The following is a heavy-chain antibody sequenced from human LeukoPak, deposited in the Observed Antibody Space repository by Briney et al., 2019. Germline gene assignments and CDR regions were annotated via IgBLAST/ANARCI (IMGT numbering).Heavy chain of an antibody. V-gene: IGHV4-39*01. CDR1: GGSISSSGYY. Sequence: PSETLSLTCTVSGGSISSSGYYWGWIRQPPGKGLEWIGSIYYSGSTYYNPSLKSRVTISVDTSKNQFSLKLSSVTAADTAVYYCARHYYSSGWYFDYWGQGTLVTVSS. J-gene: IGHJ4*02. CDR2: IYYSGST. CDR3: ARHYYSSGWYFDY. D-gene: IGHD6-19*01.